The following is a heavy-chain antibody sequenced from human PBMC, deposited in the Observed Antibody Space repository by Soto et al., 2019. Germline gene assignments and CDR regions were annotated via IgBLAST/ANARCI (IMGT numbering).Heavy chain of an antibody. J-gene: IGHJ6*03. CDR3: ARHNTEYCSGGSCYTGGTYYHYYYMDV. V-gene: IGHV4-59*08. CDR1: GGSISSYY. D-gene: IGHD2-15*01. CDR2: IYYSGST. Sequence: PSETLSLTCTVSGGSISSYYWSWIRQPPGKGLEWIGYIYYSGSTNYNPSLKSRVTISVDTSKNQFSLKLSSVTAADTAVYYCARHNTEYCSGGSCYTGGTYYHYYYMDVWGKGTTVTVSS.